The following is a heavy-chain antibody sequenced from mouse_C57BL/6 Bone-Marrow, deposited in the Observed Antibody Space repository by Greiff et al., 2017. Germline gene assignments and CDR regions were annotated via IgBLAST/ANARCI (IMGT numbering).Heavy chain of an antibody. Sequence: QVQLQQSDAELVKPGASVKISCKVSGYTFTDHTIHWMKQRPEQGLEWIGYIYPRDGSTKYNEKFKGKATLTADKSSSTAYMQLNSLTSEDSAVYFCARFGTYYYGSSYDAMDYWGQGTSVTVSS. D-gene: IGHD1-1*01. CDR2: IYPRDGST. CDR3: ARFGTYYYGSSYDAMDY. V-gene: IGHV1-78*01. CDR1: GYTFTDHT. J-gene: IGHJ4*01.